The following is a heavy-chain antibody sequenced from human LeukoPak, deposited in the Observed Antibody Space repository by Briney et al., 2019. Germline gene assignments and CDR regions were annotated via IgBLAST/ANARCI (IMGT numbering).Heavy chain of an antibody. D-gene: IGHD7-27*01. J-gene: IGHJ4*02. CDR3: AKDGGLWVSAHWGDS. CDR2: ITTSDGNT. Sequence: ASETLSLTCAVSGGSIKSNNWWSWVRQAPGKGLEWVSTITTSDGNTYYADSVKGRFTVSRDNSKNTLFLQMNSLRAEDTAVYYCAKDGGLWVSAHWGDSWGRGTLVTVSS. V-gene: IGHV3-23*01. CDR1: GGSIKSNN.